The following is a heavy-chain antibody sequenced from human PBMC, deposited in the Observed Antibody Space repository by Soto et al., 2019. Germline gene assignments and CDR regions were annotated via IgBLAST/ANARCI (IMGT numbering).Heavy chain of an antibody. J-gene: IGHJ4*02. V-gene: IGHV3-33*01. CDR3: AREAGMTMVRRVIGY. CDR1: GFTFSNYG. D-gene: IGHD3-10*01. Sequence: QVQLVESGGGVVQPGRSLRLSCAASGFTFSNYGMHWVRQAPGKGLEWVSLIWYDGSNKYYIDSVKGRFTISRDNSKNTLTLQMDSLRDDDTAVYYCAREAGMTMVRRVIGYWGQGTLVTVSS. CDR2: IWYDGSNK.